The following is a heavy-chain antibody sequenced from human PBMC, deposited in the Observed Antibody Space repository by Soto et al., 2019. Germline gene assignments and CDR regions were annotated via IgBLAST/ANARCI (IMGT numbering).Heavy chain of an antibody. Sequence: GESLKISCKGSGYSFTSYWIGWVRQMPGKGLEWMGIIYPGDSDTRYSPSFQGQVTISADKSISTAYLQWSSLKASDTAMYYCARKGKNSDGQYWFDPWGQGTLVTVSS. CDR1: GYSFTSYW. V-gene: IGHV5-51*01. CDR3: ARKGKNSDGQYWFDP. CDR2: IYPGDSDT. J-gene: IGHJ5*02. D-gene: IGHD2-21*01.